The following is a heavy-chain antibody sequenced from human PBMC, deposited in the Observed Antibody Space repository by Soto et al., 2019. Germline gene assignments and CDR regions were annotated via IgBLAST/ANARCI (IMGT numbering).Heavy chain of an antibody. D-gene: IGHD6-13*01. V-gene: IGHV1-2*02. CDR2: INPNSGGT. Sequence: QVQLVQSGAEVKKPGASVKVSCKASGYTFTGYYMHWVRQAPGQGLEWMGWINPNSGGTNYAQKFQGRDTMTRDTSISTAYMELSRLRSDDTAVYYCAREGIAAAGTVVWFDPWGQGTLVTLSS. CDR3: AREGIAAAGTVVWFDP. CDR1: GYTFTGYY. J-gene: IGHJ5*02.